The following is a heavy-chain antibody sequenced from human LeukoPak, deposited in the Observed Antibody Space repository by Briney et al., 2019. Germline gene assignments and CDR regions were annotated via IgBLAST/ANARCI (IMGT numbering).Heavy chain of an antibody. CDR1: GFTFSSYN. D-gene: IGHD3-10*01. Sequence: GGSLRLSCAASGFTFSSYNMNWVRQAPGKGLEWVSSISDNFRSTFYADSVKGRFSISRDNAGNSLYLQMNSLRAEDSAVYYCARESEESFDYWGQGTLVTVSS. CDR3: ARESEESFDY. V-gene: IGHV3-21*01. J-gene: IGHJ4*02. CDR2: ISDNFRST.